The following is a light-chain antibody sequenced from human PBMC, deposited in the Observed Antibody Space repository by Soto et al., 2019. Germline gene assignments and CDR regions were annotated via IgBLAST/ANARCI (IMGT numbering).Light chain of an antibody. CDR1: QSISNY. Sequence: DIPMTQSPSSLSASVGDRVTITCRASQSISNYLNWYQQKPGQAPKLLIYAASSLQSGVPSRFSGGGSGTDLTLTISSLQPEDFATYYCQQSYSTPYTFGQGTKLEIK. CDR3: QQSYSTPYT. V-gene: IGKV1-39*01. CDR2: AAS. J-gene: IGKJ2*01.